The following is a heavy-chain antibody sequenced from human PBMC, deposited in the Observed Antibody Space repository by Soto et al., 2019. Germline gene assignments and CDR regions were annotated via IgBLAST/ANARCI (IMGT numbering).Heavy chain of an antibody. Sequence: QVQLVQSGAEVTKPGSSVKVSCKASGGTFSSYAISWVRQAPGQGLEWMGGIIPIFGTANYAQKFQGRVTITADESTSTAYMELSRVRSEDTAVYYCARGIFPVVLANDYYGMDVWGQGTTVTVSS. D-gene: IGHD3-3*01. CDR2: IIPIFGTA. CDR3: ARGIFPVVLANDYYGMDV. J-gene: IGHJ6*02. CDR1: GGTFSSYA. V-gene: IGHV1-69*12.